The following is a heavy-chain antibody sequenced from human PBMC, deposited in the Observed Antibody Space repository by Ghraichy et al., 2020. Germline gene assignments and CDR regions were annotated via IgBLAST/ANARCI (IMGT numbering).Heavy chain of an antibody. CDR2: IYTSGST. J-gene: IGHJ5*02. D-gene: IGHD4-17*01. CDR1: GGSISSYY. CDR3: ARDVGYGDSEYNWFDP. V-gene: IGHV4-4*07. Sequence: TLSLTCTVSGGSISSYYWSWIRQPAGKGLEWIGRIYTSGSTNYNPSLKSRVTMSVDTSKNQFSLKLSSVTAADTAVYYCARDVGYGDSEYNWFDPWGQGTLVTVSS.